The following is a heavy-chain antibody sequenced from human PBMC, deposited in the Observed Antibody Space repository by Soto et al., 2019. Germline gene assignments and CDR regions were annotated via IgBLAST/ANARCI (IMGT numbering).Heavy chain of an antibody. V-gene: IGHV4-31*03. D-gene: IGHD4-17*01. CDR1: GGSISSGGYY. Sequence: QVQLQESGPGLVKPSQTLSLTCTVSGGSISSGGYYWSWIRQHPGKGLEWIGYIYYSGSTYYNPYIKSRVTISVDTSKNQFSLKLSSVTAADTAVYYCARKATVTTCFDYWGQGTLVTVSS. CDR2: IYYSGST. CDR3: ARKATVTTCFDY. J-gene: IGHJ4*02.